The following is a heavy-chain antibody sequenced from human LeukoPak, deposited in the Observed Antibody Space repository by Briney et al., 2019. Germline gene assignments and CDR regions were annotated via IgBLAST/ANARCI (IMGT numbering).Heavy chain of an antibody. V-gene: IGHV1-18*01. CDR1: GYTFTSYG. CDR3: ARSIVVVPAAMYYYYYGMDV. J-gene: IGHJ6*02. D-gene: IGHD2-2*01. Sequence: ASVKASCKASGYTFTSYGISWVRQAPGQGLEWMGWISAYNGNTNYAQKLQGRVTMTTDTSTSTAYMELRSLRSDDTAVYYCARSIVVVPAAMYYYYYGMDVWGQGTTVTVSS. CDR2: ISAYNGNT.